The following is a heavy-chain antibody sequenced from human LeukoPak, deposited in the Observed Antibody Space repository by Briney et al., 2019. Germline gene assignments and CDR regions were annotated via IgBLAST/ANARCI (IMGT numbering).Heavy chain of an antibody. CDR2: IWNDGSNK. J-gene: IGHJ4*02. Sequence: GGSLRLSCTASGFTFSSYGVHWVRQAPGKGLVWVAVIWNDGSNKYYADSVKGRFTISRDNSKNTLYLQMNSQRAEDTAVYYCARAEYQLPYYFDYWGQGTLVTVSS. D-gene: IGHD2-2*01. CDR3: ARAEYQLPYYFDY. V-gene: IGHV3-33*01. CDR1: GFTFSSYG.